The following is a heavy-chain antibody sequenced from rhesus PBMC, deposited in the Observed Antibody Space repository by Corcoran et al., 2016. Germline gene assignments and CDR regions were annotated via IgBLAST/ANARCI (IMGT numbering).Heavy chain of an antibody. CDR2: VAGSGGST. D-gene: IGHD4-23*01. V-gene: IGHV4-173*01. CDR1: GGSISSNY. J-gene: IGHJ4*01. Sequence: QLQLQESGPGLVKPSETLSLTCAVSGGSISSNYWSWIRQPPGKGLEWIGRVAGSGGSTDYNPSLKSRVTISTDTSKNQFSLKLSSVTAADTAVYYWARHEYSNYDEDYCDYWGQGVLGTVAS. CDR3: ARHEYSNYDEDYCDY.